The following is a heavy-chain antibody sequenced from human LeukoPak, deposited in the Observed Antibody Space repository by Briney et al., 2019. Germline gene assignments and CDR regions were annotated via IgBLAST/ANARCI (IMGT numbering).Heavy chain of an antibody. V-gene: IGHV3-48*04. D-gene: IGHD2-2*01. CDR1: GFTFSSYN. Sequence: GGSLRLSCAASGFTFSSYNMNWVRQAPGKGLEWVSYISSSGSTIYYADSVKGRFTISRDNAKNSLYLQMNSLRAEDTAVYYCAREWPPADIVVVPAAMWVDYWGQGTLVTVSS. J-gene: IGHJ4*02. CDR2: ISSSGSTI. CDR3: AREWPPADIVVVPAAMWVDY.